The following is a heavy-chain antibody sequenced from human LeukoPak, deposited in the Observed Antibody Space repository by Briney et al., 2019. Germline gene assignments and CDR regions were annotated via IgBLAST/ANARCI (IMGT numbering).Heavy chain of an antibody. V-gene: IGHV4-59*01. CDR2: ISHSGNT. D-gene: IGHD3-10*01. CDR3: ARLGGSGSSFFDN. Sequence: SETLSLTCTVSGGSISSYDWSWIRQPPGRGLEWIAYISHSGNTNYNPSLKSRVTISVDTSKNQFSLKLSSVTAADTAVYYCARLGGSGSSFFDNWGQGTLVTVSS. CDR1: GGSISSYD. J-gene: IGHJ4*02.